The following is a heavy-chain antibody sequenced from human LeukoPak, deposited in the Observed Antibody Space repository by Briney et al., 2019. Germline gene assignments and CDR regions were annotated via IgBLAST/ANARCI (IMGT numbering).Heavy chain of an antibody. CDR2: IRYDGGNE. V-gene: IGHV3-30*02. Sequence: GGSLRLSCAASGFTFTNYGMHWVRQAPGKGLEWVAFIRYDGGNEYYADSVKGRFTISRDNSKNTLYLQMNSLRAEDTAVYHCAKDFHAFEIWGQGTMVTLSS. J-gene: IGHJ3*02. CDR3: AKDFHAFEI. CDR1: GFTFTNYG.